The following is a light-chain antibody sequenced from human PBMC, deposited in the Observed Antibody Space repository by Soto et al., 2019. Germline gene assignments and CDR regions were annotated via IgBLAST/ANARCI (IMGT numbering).Light chain of an antibody. V-gene: IGKV3-20*01. CDR1: QSVSSSH. Sequence: MVLTQSPGNMSFACGAIATLSCRSSQSVSSSHLAWYQQKPGQAPRLLMYGASSRATGIPDRFSGGGSGADFTLTISRLEPEDFGVYYCQQYHNSILMFGQGTKVDIK. CDR3: QQYHNSILM. CDR2: GAS. J-gene: IGKJ1*01.